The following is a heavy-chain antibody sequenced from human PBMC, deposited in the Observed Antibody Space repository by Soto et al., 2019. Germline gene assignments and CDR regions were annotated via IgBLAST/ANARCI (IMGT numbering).Heavy chain of an antibody. CDR1: GYTFTSYG. Sequence: ASVKVSCKASGYTFTSYGISWVRQAPGQGLEWMGWISAYNGNTNYAQKLQGRVTMTTDTSTSTAYMELRSLRSEDTAVYYCARDIPLPKGLHQFYYYYYGMDVWGQGTTVTVSS. J-gene: IGHJ6*02. CDR3: ARDIPLPKGLHQFYYYYYGMDV. D-gene: IGHD4-4*01. V-gene: IGHV1-18*01. CDR2: ISAYNGNT.